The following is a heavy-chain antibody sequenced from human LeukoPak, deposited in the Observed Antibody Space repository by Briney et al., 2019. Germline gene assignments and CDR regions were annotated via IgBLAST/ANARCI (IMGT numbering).Heavy chain of an antibody. V-gene: IGHV4-59*08. CDR1: GGSISNYY. CDR2: IYNSGST. D-gene: IGHD3-22*01. J-gene: IGHJ3*02. Sequence: KPSETLSLTCSVSGGSISNYYWSWIRQSPGKGPEWIGYIYNSGSTNYNPSLKSRVTISVDTSKNQFSLKLSSVTAADTAVYFCARGPYSYDSSGAFDIWGQGTMVTVSS. CDR3: ARGPYSYDSSGAFDI.